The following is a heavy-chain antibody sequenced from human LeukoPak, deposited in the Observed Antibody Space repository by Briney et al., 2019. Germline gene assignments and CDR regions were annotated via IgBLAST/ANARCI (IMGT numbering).Heavy chain of an antibody. CDR3: TRDVYRGFDP. CDR2: ISFDGRHK. V-gene: IGHV3-30*04. Sequence: GGSLRLSCVASGFTFSSYALHWVRQAPDKGLEWVAVISFDGRHKYYADSVKGRFTISRDNSKNTLYLQMTSLRAEDTAVYYCTRDVYRGFDPWGQGTLVTVSS. CDR1: GFTFSSYA. J-gene: IGHJ5*02.